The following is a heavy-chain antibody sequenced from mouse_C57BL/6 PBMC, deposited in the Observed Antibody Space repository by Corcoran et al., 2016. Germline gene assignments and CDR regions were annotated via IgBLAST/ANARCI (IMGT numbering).Heavy chain of an antibody. J-gene: IGHJ4*01. CDR2: INTYSGVP. CDR3: EREELYYGNYDAMDY. D-gene: IGHD2-1*01. Sequence: QIQLVQSGPELKKPGETVKISCKASGYTFTTYGMSWVKQAPGKGLKWMGWINTYSGVPTYADDFKGRCAFSLETSASTAYLQINNLKNEDTATHFCEREELYYGNYDAMDYWGQGTSVTVSS. V-gene: IGHV9-3*01. CDR1: GYTFTTYG.